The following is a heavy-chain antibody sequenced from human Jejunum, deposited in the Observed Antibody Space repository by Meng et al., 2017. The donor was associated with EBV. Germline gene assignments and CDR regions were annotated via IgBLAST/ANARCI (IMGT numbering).Heavy chain of an antibody. Sequence: VKLVQSGSELRKPGASVKISCKPSGYTFTNYAMNWVRQAPGQGLEWMAWINTKTGNPAYAQGFTGRFVFSLDMSVTTIYLQISSLEAEDTAIYYCARAVVGSTSLDYWGQGTLVTVSS. CDR2: INTKTGNP. CDR3: ARAVVGSTSLDY. D-gene: IGHD1-26*01. V-gene: IGHV7-4-1*02. CDR1: GYTFTNYA. J-gene: IGHJ4*02.